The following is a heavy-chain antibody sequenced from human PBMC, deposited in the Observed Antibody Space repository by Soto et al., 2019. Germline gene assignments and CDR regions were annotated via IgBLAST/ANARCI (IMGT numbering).Heavy chain of an antibody. V-gene: IGHV1-18*01. CDR3: ARPHISSMITFGGVIVTHYDY. Sequence: QVQVVQSGAEVKKPGASVKVSCKASGYTYTSYGISWVRQAPGQGLEWVGWISPHNGDTNYAQKLQGRVTMTTDTSTSTAYMELRSLRSDDTAMYYCARPHISSMITFGGVIVTHYDYWGQGTLVTVSS. CDR1: GYTYTSYG. CDR2: ISPHNGDT. J-gene: IGHJ4*02. D-gene: IGHD3-16*02.